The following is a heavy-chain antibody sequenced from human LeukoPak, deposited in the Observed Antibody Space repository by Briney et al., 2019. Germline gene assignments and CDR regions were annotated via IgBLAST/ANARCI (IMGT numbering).Heavy chain of an antibody. V-gene: IGHV4-61*01. CDR3: ARVEDCSSTSCYTFDY. J-gene: IGHJ4*02. Sequence: SETLSLTCTVSGGSVSSGSYYWSWIRQPPGKGLEWIGYIYYSGSTNYNPSLKSRVTISVDTSKNQFPLKLSSVTAADTAVYYCARVEDCSSTSCYTFDYWGQGTLVTVSS. CDR1: GGSVSSGSYY. D-gene: IGHD2-2*01. CDR2: IYYSGST.